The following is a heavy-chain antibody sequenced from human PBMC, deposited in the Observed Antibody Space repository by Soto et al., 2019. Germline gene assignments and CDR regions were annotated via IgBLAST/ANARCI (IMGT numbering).Heavy chain of an antibody. CDR3: ARIRGYWYGLDV. V-gene: IGHV3-23*01. J-gene: IGHJ6*02. CDR1: GFPLSTYG. CDR2: ITGTGGNT. Sequence: EVQLLESGGGLVQPGGSLRLSCAASGFPLSTYGMTWVRQAPGKGLEWVSAITGTGGNTYYVDSVKGRFTSSRDNSKNMLYLRVNSPRVEDTAVYYCARIRGYWYGLDVWGQGTTVTVSS.